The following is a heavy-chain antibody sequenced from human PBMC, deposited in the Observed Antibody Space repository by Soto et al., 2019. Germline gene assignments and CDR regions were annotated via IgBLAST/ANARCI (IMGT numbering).Heavy chain of an antibody. D-gene: IGHD1-1*01. J-gene: IGHJ6*02. Sequence: ASVKVSCKASGYTFSSYNITWVRQAPGQGLEWMGWISPYNANTHNAQNFQGRVIMTTDTSTSTVQMELRSLRSDDTAVYYCARATRPRNDNYGMDVWGQGTTVTVSS. V-gene: IGHV1-18*01. CDR2: ISPYNANT. CDR3: ARATRPRNDNYGMDV. CDR1: GYTFSSYN.